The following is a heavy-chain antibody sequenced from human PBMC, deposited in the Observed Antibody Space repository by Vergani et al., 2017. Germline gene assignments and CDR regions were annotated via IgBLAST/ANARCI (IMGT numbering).Heavy chain of an antibody. J-gene: IGHJ3*02. CDR1: GGTFSSYA. CDR3: AGDRDYGGNFAFAI. D-gene: IGHD4-23*01. V-gene: IGHV1-69*01. CDR2: IIPIFGTA. Sequence: QVQLVQSGAEVKKPGSSVKVSCKSSGGTFSSYAISWVRQAPGPGLEWMGGIIPIFGTANYAQKFQGRVTITADESTSTAYMELSSLVSEDTAVYYCAGDRDYGGNFAFAIWGQGTMVTVSS.